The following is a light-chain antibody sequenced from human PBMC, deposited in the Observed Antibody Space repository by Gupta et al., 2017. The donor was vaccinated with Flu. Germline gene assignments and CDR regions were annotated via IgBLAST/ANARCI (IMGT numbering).Light chain of an antibody. CDR1: NLRYKS. Sequence: SSALPQPTPVPVSPGQTASISCSGDNLRYKSASWYQQKLGQSPVVVIYQDNKRPSGIPGRCSGSKSGNTATLTISGAQTMDEDEYYCQVGDSSTVIFGGGTKVTVL. CDR3: QVGDSSTVI. V-gene: IGLV3-1*01. CDR2: QDN. J-gene: IGLJ2*01.